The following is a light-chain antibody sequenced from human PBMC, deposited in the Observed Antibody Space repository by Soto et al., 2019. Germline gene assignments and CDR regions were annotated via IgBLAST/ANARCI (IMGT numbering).Light chain of an antibody. V-gene: IGKV3-11*01. CDR3: QQRINWPLT. J-gene: IGKJ4*01. CDR2: DVS. CDR1: QSVTTF. Sequence: EIILTQSPATLSLSPGERATLPCRASQSVTTFFAWYQQKPGQAPRLLLYDVSKRATGIPARFSGSGSGTDFTLTISSLEPEDFAVYYCQQRINWPLTFGGGTKVEIK.